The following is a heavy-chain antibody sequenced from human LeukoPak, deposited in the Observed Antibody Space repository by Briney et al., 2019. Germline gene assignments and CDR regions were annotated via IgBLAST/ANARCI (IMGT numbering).Heavy chain of an antibody. V-gene: IGHV3-48*03. Sequence: GGSLRLSCAASGFTFSSYEMNWVRQAQGKGLEWVSYISSRGSTIYYADSVKGRFTTSRDNAKNSLYLQMNSLRAEHTAVYYCARVNTYYDFWSGYLDYWGQGTLVTVSS. CDR3: ARVNTYYDFWSGYLDY. J-gene: IGHJ4*02. CDR1: GFTFSSYE. CDR2: ISSRGSTI. D-gene: IGHD3-3*01.